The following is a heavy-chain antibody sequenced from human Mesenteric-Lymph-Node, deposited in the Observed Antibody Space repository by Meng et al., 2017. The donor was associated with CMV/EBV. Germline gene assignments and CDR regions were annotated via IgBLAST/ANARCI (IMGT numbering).Heavy chain of an antibody. CDR3: VRDLAWSSSQDAFDI. Sequence: GESLKISCAASGFTFTDYWMSWVRQAPGKGLEWVANIKKDGSEEYYVDSVKGRFTISRDNAKNSLYLQMDSLRAEDTAVYYCVRDLAWSSSQDAFDIWGQGTLVTVSS. D-gene: IGHD6-6*01. V-gene: IGHV3-7*03. J-gene: IGHJ3*02. CDR1: GFTFTDYW. CDR2: IKKDGSEE.